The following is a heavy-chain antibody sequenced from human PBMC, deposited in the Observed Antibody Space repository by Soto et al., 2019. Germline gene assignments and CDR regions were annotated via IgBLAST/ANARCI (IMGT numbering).Heavy chain of an antibody. J-gene: IGHJ6*02. Sequence: GASVKVSCKASGYTFTSYYMHWVLQAPGQGLEWMGIINPSGGSTSYAQKFQGRVTMTRDTSTSTVYMELSSLRSEDTAVYYCARDRDTSMEYYHYYGMAFSGQGSTVTVSS. V-gene: IGHV1-46*01. CDR1: GYTFTSYY. D-gene: IGHD5-18*01. CDR2: INPSGGST. CDR3: ARDRDTSMEYYHYYGMAF.